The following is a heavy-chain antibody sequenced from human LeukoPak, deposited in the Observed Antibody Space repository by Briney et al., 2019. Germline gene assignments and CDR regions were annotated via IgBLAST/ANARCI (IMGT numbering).Heavy chain of an antibody. D-gene: IGHD2-15*01. Sequence: GGSLRLSCAASGFTVSDYAMTWVRQAPGKGLEWVSYITGLAGWTYYADSIKGRFTISRDISDNTFHLQVNAVRADDTAVYFCAKDRRRCSSTACLWDLFDFWGQAALVSVSS. J-gene: IGHJ4*02. CDR2: ITGLAGWT. CDR1: GFTVSDYA. CDR3: AKDRRRCSSTACLWDLFDF. V-gene: IGHV3-23*01.